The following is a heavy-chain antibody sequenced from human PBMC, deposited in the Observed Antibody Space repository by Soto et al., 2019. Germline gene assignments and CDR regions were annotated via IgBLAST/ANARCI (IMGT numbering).Heavy chain of an antibody. CDR1: GDSVNSGGHY. CDR2: THASGVT. CDR3: ARDGGYGTKGYAFDI. Sequence: QVQLQESGPGLVKPSQTLSLTCSVSGDSVNSGGHYWNWIRQHPGKGLEWVGHTHASGVTSYNPSLKSRIDLSVDMSKNEVSHKLTSVTAADTAVYFCARDGGYGTKGYAFDIWGQGTMVTVSS. D-gene: IGHD1-26*01. J-gene: IGHJ3*02. V-gene: IGHV4-31*03.